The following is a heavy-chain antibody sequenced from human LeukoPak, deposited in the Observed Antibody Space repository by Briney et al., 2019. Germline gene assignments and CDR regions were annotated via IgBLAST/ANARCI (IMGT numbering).Heavy chain of an antibody. V-gene: IGHV5-51*01. J-gene: IGHJ4*02. CDR2: IYPGDSDT. D-gene: IGHD3-22*01. CDR1: GYTFTNYW. Sequence: GESLKISCEGSGYTFTNYWIAWARQLPGKGLEGMGIIYPGDSDTRYSPSFQGQVTISADKSISTAYLQWSSLKASDTAMYYCARTVSDSGYSKYYFDYWGQGTLVTVSS. CDR3: ARTVSDSGYSKYYFDY.